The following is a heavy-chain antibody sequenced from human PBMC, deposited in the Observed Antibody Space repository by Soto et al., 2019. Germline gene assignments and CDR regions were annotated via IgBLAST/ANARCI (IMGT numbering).Heavy chain of an antibody. J-gene: IGHJ6*02. CDR3: ARDRRYCSSTSCFGYYYYGMDV. CDR2: ISYDGSNK. Sequence: GGSLRLSCAASGFTFSSYAMHWVRQAPGKGLEWVAVISYDGSNKYYADSVKGRFTISRDNSKNTLYLQMNSLRAEDTAVYYCARDRRYCSSTSCFGYYYYGMDVWGQGTTDTVSS. D-gene: IGHD2-2*01. CDR1: GFTFSSYA. V-gene: IGHV3-30-3*01.